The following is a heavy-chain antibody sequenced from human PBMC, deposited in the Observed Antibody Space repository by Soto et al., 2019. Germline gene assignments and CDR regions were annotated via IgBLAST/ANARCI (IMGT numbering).Heavy chain of an antibody. J-gene: IGHJ5*02. D-gene: IGHD1-26*01. Sequence: SETLSLTCTVSGDSISSRKFYWAWIRQSPVKGLEWIGSISYSGSTYYNPSLKSRVTISVDTSKNQFSLKLSSVTAADTAVYYCATQEVGGSYVYTFDPWGQGTLVTVSS. V-gene: IGHV4-39*01. CDR1: GDSISSRKFY. CDR3: ATQEVGGSYVYTFDP. CDR2: ISYSGST.